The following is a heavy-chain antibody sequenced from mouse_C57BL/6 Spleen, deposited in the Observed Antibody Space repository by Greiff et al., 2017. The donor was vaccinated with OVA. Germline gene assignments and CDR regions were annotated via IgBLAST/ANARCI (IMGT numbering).Heavy chain of an antibody. D-gene: IGHD1-1*01. J-gene: IGHJ2*01. CDR3: SRWIWPTGVATDD. CDR2: ISYDGSN. CDR1: GYSITSGYF. Sequence: VQLKESGPGLVKPSQSLSLSCSVTGYSITSGYFWYWLRPRPGNLLEWMGYISYDGSNNYNPTLKNRITITRDTSKNTLFLKLSSMTTEDTATYYGSRWIWPTGVATDDWGQGTTLTVAS. V-gene: IGHV3-6*01.